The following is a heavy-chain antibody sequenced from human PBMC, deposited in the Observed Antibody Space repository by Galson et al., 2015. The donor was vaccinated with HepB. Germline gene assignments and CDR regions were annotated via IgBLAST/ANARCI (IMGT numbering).Heavy chain of an antibody. V-gene: IGHV4-39*01. CDR3: ARHVGGHTTPFDY. D-gene: IGHD3-16*01. J-gene: IGHJ4*02. CDR2: IYYSGDT. Sequence: ETLSLTCTVSGGSISSISYSWGWVRQPPGKGLEWIGTIYYSGDTYYNSSLKSRVTISIDTSRNRFSLRLTSVSAADTAIYYCARHVGGHTTPFDYWGQGTLVTVSS. CDR1: GGSISSISYS.